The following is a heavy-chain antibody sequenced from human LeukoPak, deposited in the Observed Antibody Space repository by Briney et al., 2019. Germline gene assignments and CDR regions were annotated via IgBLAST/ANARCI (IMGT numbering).Heavy chain of an antibody. CDR3: ARTYYGSGYYFDY. CDR1: GVSIRSGSYY. CDR2: IYTSGTT. D-gene: IGHD3-10*01. Sequence: PSQTLSLTCNVSGVSIRSGSYYWSWIRQPAGKGLEWIGRIYTSGTTNYNPSLKSRVTISVGTSKSQFSLKLSSVTAADTAVYYCARTYYGSGYYFDYWGQGTLVTVSS. V-gene: IGHV4-61*02. J-gene: IGHJ4*02.